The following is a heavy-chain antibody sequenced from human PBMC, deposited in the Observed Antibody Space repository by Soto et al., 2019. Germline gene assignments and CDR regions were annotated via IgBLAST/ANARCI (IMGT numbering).Heavy chain of an antibody. V-gene: IGHV3-64*01. CDR2: ISSNGGST. Sequence: EVPLVESGGGLVQPGGSLRLSCAASGFTFTSYAMHWVRQAPGKGLEYVSAISSNGGSTYYANSVKGRFTISRDNSKNTLYLQMGSLRAEDMAVYYCARQWLDSSYFDYWGQGTLVTVSS. CDR1: GFTFTSYA. D-gene: IGHD6-19*01. CDR3: ARQWLDSSYFDY. J-gene: IGHJ4*02.